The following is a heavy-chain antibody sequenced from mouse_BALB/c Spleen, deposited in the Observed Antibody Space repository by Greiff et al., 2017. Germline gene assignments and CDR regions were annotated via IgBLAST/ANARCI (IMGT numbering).Heavy chain of an antibody. Sequence: VQLQQSGAELVRPGTSVKVSCKASGYAFTNYLIEWVKQRPGQGLEWIGVINPGSGGTNYNEKFKGKATLTADKSSSPAYKQLSSLTSDDSAVYFCARSNYYGSSYYAMDYWGQGTSVTVSS. V-gene: IGHV1-54*01. J-gene: IGHJ4*01. CDR1: GYAFTNYL. D-gene: IGHD1-1*01. CDR2: INPGSGGT. CDR3: ARSNYYGSSYYAMDY.